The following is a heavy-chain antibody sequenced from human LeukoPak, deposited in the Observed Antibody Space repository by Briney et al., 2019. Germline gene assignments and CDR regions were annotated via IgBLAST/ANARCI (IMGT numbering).Heavy chain of an antibody. CDR2: INLKSGGT. Sequence: GAPVKVSCKASGYTFTGYYMHWVRQAPGQGLEWMGWINLKSGGTNYAGKFQGRVTMTRDTTTSTAYMDLSRLRSVDTAVYYCARSPHILTGENFDYWGQGTLVTVSS. CDR1: GYTFTGYY. J-gene: IGHJ4*02. CDR3: ARSPHILTGENFDY. V-gene: IGHV1-2*02. D-gene: IGHD3-9*01.